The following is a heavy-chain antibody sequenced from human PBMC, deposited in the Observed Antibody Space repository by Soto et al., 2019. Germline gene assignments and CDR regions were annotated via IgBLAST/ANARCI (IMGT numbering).Heavy chain of an antibody. J-gene: IGHJ5*02. V-gene: IGHV3-21*01. CDR3: ARAVGLGYDSSGYNLFDP. CDR1: GFTFSSYS. CDR2: ISSSSSYI. D-gene: IGHD3-22*01. Sequence: PGGSLRLSCAASGFTFSSYSMNWVRQAPGKGLEWVSSISSSSSYIYYADSVKGRFTISRDNAKNLLYLQMNSLRAEDTAVYYCARAVGLGYDSSGYNLFDPWGQGTLVTVSS.